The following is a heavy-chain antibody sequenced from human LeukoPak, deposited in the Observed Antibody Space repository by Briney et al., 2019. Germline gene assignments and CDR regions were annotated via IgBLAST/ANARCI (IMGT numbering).Heavy chain of an antibody. CDR2: IWYDGSNK. J-gene: IGHJ4*02. V-gene: IGHV3-33*01. Sequence: GGSLRLSCAASGFTFSSYGMHWVRQAPGTGLEWVAVIWYDGSNKYYADSVKGRFTISRDNSKNTLYLQMNSLRAEDTAVYYCARDRDSYGYGLYYFDYWGQGTLVTVSS. CDR1: GFTFSSYG. CDR3: ARDRDSYGYGLYYFDY. D-gene: IGHD5-18*01.